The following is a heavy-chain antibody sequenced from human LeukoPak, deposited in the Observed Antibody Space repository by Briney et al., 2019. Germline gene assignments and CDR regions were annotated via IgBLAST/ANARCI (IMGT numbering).Heavy chain of an antibody. V-gene: IGHV3-23*01. D-gene: IGHD6-19*01. Sequence: GGSLRLSCTASGFTFRSYAMSWVRQAPGKGLEWVSAISGSGGSTYYADSVKGRFTISRDNSKNTLYLQMNSLRAEDTAVYYCAKDGTYSSDWYARGGYFDYWGQGTLVTVSS. CDR1: GFTFRSYA. CDR3: AKDGTYSSDWYARGGYFDY. CDR2: ISGSGGST. J-gene: IGHJ4*02.